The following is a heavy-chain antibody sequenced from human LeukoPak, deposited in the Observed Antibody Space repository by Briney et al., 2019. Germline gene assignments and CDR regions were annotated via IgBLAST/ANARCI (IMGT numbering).Heavy chain of an antibody. J-gene: IGHJ4*02. CDR1: GFTFSSYA. CDR3: AKGRDPIRDAYNYPPFDY. D-gene: IGHD5-24*01. CDR2: ISGSGGST. V-gene: IGHV3-23*01. Sequence: PGGSLRLSCAASGFTFSSYAMSWVRQAPGKGLEWVSAISGSGGSTYYADSVKGRFTISRDNSKNTLYLQMNSLRAEDTAVYYCAKGRDPIRDAYNYPPFDYWGQGTLVTVSS.